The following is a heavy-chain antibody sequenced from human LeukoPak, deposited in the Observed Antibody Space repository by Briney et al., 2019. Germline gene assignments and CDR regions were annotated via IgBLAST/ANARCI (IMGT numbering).Heavy chain of an antibody. D-gene: IGHD3-22*01. J-gene: IGHJ4*02. Sequence: GGSLRLSCVGSGFTFSSYAVHWVRQAPGKGLEWLALIPFDGTNKFYADSVKGRFSISRDNSKNTLFLQMNSLRPEDTAVYYCARDIWFYDHSGYSDYWGQGTLVSVSS. V-gene: IGHV3-30-3*01. CDR2: IPFDGTNK. CDR3: ARDIWFYDHSGYSDY. CDR1: GFTFSSYA.